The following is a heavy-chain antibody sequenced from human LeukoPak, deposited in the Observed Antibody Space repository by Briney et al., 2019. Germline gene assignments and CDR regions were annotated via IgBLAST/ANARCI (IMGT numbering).Heavy chain of an antibody. CDR3: ARLGGSGIRYGMDV. Sequence: GGXXRLSXAAXGFTXXXXYMXXXXXXPXXXLXXVSVIYSGGNTYYADSVKGRFTISRDNSKNTLYLQMNSLRAEDTAVYYCARLGGSGIRYGMDVWGQGTTVTVSS. CDR1: GFTXXXXY. V-gene: IGHV3-53*01. D-gene: IGHD3-10*01. J-gene: IGHJ6*02. CDR2: IYSGGNT.